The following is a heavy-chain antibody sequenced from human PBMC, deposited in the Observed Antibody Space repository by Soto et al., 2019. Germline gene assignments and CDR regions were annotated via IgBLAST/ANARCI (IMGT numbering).Heavy chain of an antibody. Sequence: ASVKVSCKASGYTFTSYGISWVRQAPGQGLEWMGWISAYNGNTNYAQKLQGRVTMTTDTSTSTAYMELRSLRSDDTAVYYCARKVDGDNSKPFYPWSQGTLVTVSS. D-gene: IGHD6-13*01. V-gene: IGHV1-18*01. CDR2: ISAYNGNT. CDR1: GYTFTSYG. CDR3: ARKVDGDNSKPFYP. J-gene: IGHJ5*01.